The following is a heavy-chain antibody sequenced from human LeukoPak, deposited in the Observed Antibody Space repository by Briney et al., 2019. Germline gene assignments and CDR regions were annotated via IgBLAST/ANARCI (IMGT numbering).Heavy chain of an antibody. Sequence: GASVKVSCKASGYTFTSYYMHWVRQAPGQGLECMGIINPSGGSTSYAQKFQGRVTMTRDTSTSTVYMELSSLRSEDTAVYYCARDRKSFIAAAATDWFHPWGQGTLVTVSS. V-gene: IGHV1-46*01. CDR3: ARDRKSFIAAAATDWFHP. CDR1: GYTFTSYY. CDR2: INPSGGST. J-gene: IGHJ5*02. D-gene: IGHD6-13*01.